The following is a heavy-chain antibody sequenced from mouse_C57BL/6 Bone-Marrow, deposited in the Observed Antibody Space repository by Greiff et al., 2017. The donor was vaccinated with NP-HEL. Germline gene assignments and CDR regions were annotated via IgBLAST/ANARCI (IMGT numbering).Heavy chain of an antibody. J-gene: IGHJ3*01. V-gene: IGHV5-6*01. CDR1: GFTFSSYG. D-gene: IGHD1-1*01. CDR3: ARTFYYGSRYLPWFVY. Sequence: EVKVVESGGDLVKPGGSLKLSCAASGFTFSSYGMSWVRQTPDKRLEWVATISSGGSYTYYPDSVKGRFTISRDNAKNTLYLQMSSLKPEDTPMYYCARTFYYGSRYLPWFVYWGQGTLVTVSA. CDR2: ISSGGSYT.